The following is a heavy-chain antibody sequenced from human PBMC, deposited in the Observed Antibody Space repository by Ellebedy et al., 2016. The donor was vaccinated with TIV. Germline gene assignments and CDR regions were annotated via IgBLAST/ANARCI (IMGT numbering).Heavy chain of an antibody. Sequence: ASVKVSCKVSGYSLTELSMHWVRQAPGKGLEWMGGFDPEDGETIYAQKFQGRVTMTEDTSTDTAYMELSSLRSEDTAVYYCARVGYGDYVPVWYFDYWGQGTLVTVSS. J-gene: IGHJ4*02. D-gene: IGHD4-17*01. CDR1: GYSLTELS. CDR3: ARVGYGDYVPVWYFDY. V-gene: IGHV1-24*01. CDR2: FDPEDGET.